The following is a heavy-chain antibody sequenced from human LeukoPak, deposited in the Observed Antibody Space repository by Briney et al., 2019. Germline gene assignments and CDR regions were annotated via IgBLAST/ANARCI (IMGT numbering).Heavy chain of an antibody. Sequence: GGSLRLSCAASGFTFSSYSMNWVRQAPGKGLEWVSSISSSSSYIYYADSVKGRFTISRDNAKNSLYLQMNSLRAEDTAVYYCASQITMIENWFDPWGQGTLVTVSS. V-gene: IGHV3-21*01. CDR1: GFTFSSYS. D-gene: IGHD3-22*01. J-gene: IGHJ5*02. CDR3: ASQITMIENWFDP. CDR2: ISSSSSYI.